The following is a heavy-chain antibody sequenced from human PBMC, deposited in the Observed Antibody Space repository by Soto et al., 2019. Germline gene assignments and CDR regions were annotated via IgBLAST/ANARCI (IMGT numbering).Heavy chain of an antibody. CDR1: GDKVSSTRAS. V-gene: IGHV6-1*01. CDR3: ARGPSFAY. J-gene: IGHJ4*02. Sequence: TQTHPITYDIPGDKVSSTRASSNRNRQSPSRGLEWLGRTYYRSKWYNDYAVSVKSRITINPDTSKNQFSLQLISVTPEDTAVYYCARGPSFAYWGQGTLVTVSS. CDR2: TYYRSKWYN.